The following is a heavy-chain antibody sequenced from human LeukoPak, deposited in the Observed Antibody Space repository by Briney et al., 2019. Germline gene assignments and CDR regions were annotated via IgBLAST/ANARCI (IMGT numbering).Heavy chain of an antibody. CDR1: GFTFSSYG. CDR3: AKDRMILPAAGDAFDI. Sequence: PGRSLRLSCAASGFTFSSYGMHWVRQAPGKGLEWVAVIWYDGSNKYYADSVKGRFTISRDNSKNTLYLQMNSLRAEDTALYYCAKDRMILPAAGDAFDIWGQGTMVTVSS. J-gene: IGHJ3*02. CDR2: IWYDGSNK. D-gene: IGHD2-2*01. V-gene: IGHV3-33*06.